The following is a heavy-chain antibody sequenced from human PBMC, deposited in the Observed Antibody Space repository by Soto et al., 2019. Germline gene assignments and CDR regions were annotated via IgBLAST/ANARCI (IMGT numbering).Heavy chain of an antibody. Sequence: EVQLVESGGGLVNPGRSLRLSCVASGFNFDDHVMNWVRQVPGKGLEWVGHINWNGYSIGYGGSVRGRFTISRDNAQKTLYLQMNSLIPEDTAVYYCAQSRSGSTIGLVDVCGQGTTVTVSS. CDR2: INWNGYSI. V-gene: IGHV3-9*01. CDR3: AQSRSGSTIGLVDV. J-gene: IGHJ6*01. D-gene: IGHD3-3*01. CDR1: GFNFDDHV.